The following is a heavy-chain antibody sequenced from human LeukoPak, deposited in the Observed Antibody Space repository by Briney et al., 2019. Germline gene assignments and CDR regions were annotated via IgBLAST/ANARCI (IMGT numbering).Heavy chain of an antibody. Sequence: GGSLRLSCTASGFAFAEHGMSWVRQVPGKGLEWVSGINWSGGSTGYADPLRGRFTISRDNAKNSLYLQMDSLRAEDTALYYCARAPITSPFYFDYWGQGTLVTVSS. CDR3: ARAPITSPFYFDY. CDR1: GFAFAEHG. J-gene: IGHJ4*02. D-gene: IGHD2-2*01. V-gene: IGHV3-20*04. CDR2: INWSGGST.